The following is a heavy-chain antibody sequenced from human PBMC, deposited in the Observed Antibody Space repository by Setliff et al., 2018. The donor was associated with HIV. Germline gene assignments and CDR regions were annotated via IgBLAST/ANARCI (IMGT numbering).Heavy chain of an antibody. D-gene: IGHD2-21*01. CDR1: GGTFSSYA. V-gene: IGHV1-69*05. CDR2: IIPIFGTA. J-gene: IGHJ5*02. Sequence: SVKVSCKASGGTFSSYAISWVRQAPGQGLEWMGGIIPIFGTANYAQKLQGRVTMTTDTSTSTAYMELRSLRSDDTAVYYCARGEPSPLFGWFDPWGQGTLVTVSS. CDR3: ARGEPSPLFGWFDP.